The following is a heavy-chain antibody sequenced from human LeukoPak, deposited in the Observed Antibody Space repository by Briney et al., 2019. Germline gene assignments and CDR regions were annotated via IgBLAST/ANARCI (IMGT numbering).Heavy chain of an antibody. V-gene: IGHV6-1*01. Sequence: SQTLSLTCAISGDSVSSNSAAWNWIRQSPSRGLEWLGRTYYRSKWYNDYAVSVKSRITINPDTSKNQFSLQLNSVTPEDTAVYYCARDGSGSYYRYYYYYYGMDVWGQGTTVTVSS. CDR2: TYYRSKWYN. CDR1: GDSVSSNSAA. CDR3: ARDGSGSYYRYYYYYYGMDV. D-gene: IGHD3-10*01. J-gene: IGHJ6*02.